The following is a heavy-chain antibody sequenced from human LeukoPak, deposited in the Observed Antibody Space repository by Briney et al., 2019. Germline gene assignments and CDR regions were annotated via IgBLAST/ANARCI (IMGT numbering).Heavy chain of an antibody. D-gene: IGHD3-10*01. J-gene: IGHJ3*02. V-gene: IGHV4-39*07. Sequence: PSETLSLTCTVSGGSITSSSYYWGWIRQPPGKGLEWIGSIYYTGSTYYNPSLKSRVTISIDTSKNQFSLNLTSVTAADTAVYFCERDKIVRAAHDAFDIWGQGTMVTVSS. CDR3: ERDKIVRAAHDAFDI. CDR2: IYYTGST. CDR1: GGSITSSSYY.